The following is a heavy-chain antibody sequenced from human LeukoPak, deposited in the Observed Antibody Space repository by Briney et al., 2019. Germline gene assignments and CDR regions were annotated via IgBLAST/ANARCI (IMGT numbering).Heavy chain of an antibody. CDR1: GFTFSDYY. CDR3: ARIIHDCGDYTSHWFDP. Sequence: GGSLRLSCAASGFTFSDYYMSWIRQSPGKGLEWVSYISSSSSYTNYADSVKGRFTISRDNAKNSLYLQMNSLRAEDTAVYYCARIIHDCGDYTSHWFDPWGQGTLVTVSS. CDR2: ISSSSSYT. D-gene: IGHD4-17*01. J-gene: IGHJ5*02. V-gene: IGHV3-11*03.